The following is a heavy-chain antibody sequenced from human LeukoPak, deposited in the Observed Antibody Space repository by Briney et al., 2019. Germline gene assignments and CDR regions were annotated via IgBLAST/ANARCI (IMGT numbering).Heavy chain of an antibody. J-gene: IGHJ4*02. CDR3: ARGFMGQWLASITLDY. CDR1: GGSISSSGYY. D-gene: IGHD6-19*01. V-gene: IGHV4-39*07. CDR2: IYDSGST. Sequence: SETLSLTCTVSGGSISSSGYYWGWIRQPPGKGLEWIGNIYDSGSTYYNPSLKSRVTISVDTSKNQFSLKLTSVTAADTAVYYCARGFMGQWLASITLDYWGQGTLVTVSS.